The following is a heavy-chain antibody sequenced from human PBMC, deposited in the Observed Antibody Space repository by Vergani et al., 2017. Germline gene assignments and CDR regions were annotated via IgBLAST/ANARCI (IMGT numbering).Heavy chain of an antibody. CDR3: AGDLATPGYSYSFDL. V-gene: IGHV1-46*01. D-gene: IGHD5-18*01. CDR2: INPSGGST. CDR1: GYTFTSYY. Sequence: QVQLVQSGAEVKKPGASVKVSCKASGYTFTSYYMHWVRQAPGQGLEWMGIINPSGGSTSYAQKFQGRVTMTRDTSTSTVYMELSSLRSEDTAVYYCAGDLATPGYSYSFDLWGRGTLVTVSS. J-gene: IGHJ2*01.